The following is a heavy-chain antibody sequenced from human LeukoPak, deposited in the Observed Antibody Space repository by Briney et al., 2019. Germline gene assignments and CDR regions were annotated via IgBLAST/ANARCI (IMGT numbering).Heavy chain of an antibody. Sequence: GGSLRLSCSASGFTFSSYAMSWVRQAPGKGLEWVSAIRGSGGSTYYADSVKGRFTISRDNSKNTLYLQMNSLRAEDTAVYYCARGGGWEEGPFDYWGQGTLVTVSS. J-gene: IGHJ4*02. CDR3: ARGGGWEEGPFDY. CDR2: IRGSGGST. CDR1: GFTFSSYA. V-gene: IGHV3-23*01. D-gene: IGHD1-26*01.